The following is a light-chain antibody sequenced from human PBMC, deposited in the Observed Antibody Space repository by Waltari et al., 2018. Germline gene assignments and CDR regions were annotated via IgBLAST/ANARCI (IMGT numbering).Light chain of an antibody. Sequence: SYDLPQPASVSVSPGQTARTPCPGAAFPKQYAYWYQKKPGQAPVLTIYKDTERPSGIPERFSGSTSGTTVTLTITGVLAEDEAQYYCQSADSSERWVFGGGTKLTVL. CDR2: KDT. V-gene: IGLV3-25*03. CDR3: QSADSSERWV. CDR1: AFPKQY. J-gene: IGLJ3*02.